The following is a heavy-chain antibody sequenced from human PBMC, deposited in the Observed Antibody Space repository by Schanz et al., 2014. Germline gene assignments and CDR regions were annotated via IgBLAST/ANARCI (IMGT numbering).Heavy chain of an antibody. D-gene: IGHD5-12*01. Sequence: QVQLVQSGAEVRKPGSSVRVSCKASGGSLKDLTISWVRQAPGQGLEWMGRIRPLVAEGHYAEKFKGRVTITADKSTSTAYMELSSLKSEDTAVYYCARGPLGTSPWGQGTLVTVSS. CDR3: ARGPLGTSP. CDR2: IRPLVAEG. J-gene: IGHJ5*02. V-gene: IGHV1-69*08. CDR1: GGSLKDLT.